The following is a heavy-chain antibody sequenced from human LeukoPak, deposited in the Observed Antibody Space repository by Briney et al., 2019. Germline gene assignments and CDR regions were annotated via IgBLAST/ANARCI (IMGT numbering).Heavy chain of an antibody. Sequence: ASVKVSCKAPGYTFTGYYMHWVRQAPGQGLEWMGWINPNSGGTNYAQKFQGRVTMTRDTSISTAYMELSRLRSDDTAVYYCARAASTGYYYLDVWGKGTMVTVSS. V-gene: IGHV1-2*02. J-gene: IGHJ6*03. CDR3: ARAASTGYYYLDV. D-gene: IGHD2-2*01. CDR1: GYTFTGYY. CDR2: INPNSGGT.